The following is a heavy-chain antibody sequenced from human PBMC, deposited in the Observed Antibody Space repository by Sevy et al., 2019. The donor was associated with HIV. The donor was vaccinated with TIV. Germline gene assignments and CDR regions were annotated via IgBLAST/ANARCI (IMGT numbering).Heavy chain of an antibody. Sequence: ASVKVSCKDSGYTFTGYYMHWVRQAPGLGLEWMGWINPNSGGKKYAQKFQGRVTMTRDTSISTAYMELSRLKSDDTAVYYCTRGSSGFSGSDLAYWGQGTLVTVSS. J-gene: IGHJ4*02. CDR3: TRGSSGFSGSDLAY. CDR1: GYTFTGYY. CDR2: INPNSGGK. D-gene: IGHD3-22*01. V-gene: IGHV1-2*02.